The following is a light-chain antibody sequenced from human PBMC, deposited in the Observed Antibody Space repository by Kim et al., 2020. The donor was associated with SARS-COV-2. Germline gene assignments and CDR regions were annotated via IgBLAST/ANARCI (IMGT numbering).Light chain of an antibody. V-gene: IGKV1-39*01. CDR3: QHSYSTPLT. Sequence: ASVGDRVTSTCRASQSISSYLNWYQQEPGKAPKLLIYAASSLQSGVPSRFSGSGSGTDFTLTISSLQPEDFATYYCQHSYSTPLTFGGGTKVEIK. J-gene: IGKJ4*01. CDR1: QSISSY. CDR2: AAS.